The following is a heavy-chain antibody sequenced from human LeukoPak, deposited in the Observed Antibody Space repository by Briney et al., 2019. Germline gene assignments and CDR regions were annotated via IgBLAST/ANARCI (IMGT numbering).Heavy chain of an antibody. D-gene: IGHD6-6*01. CDR3: EQRYSSSSGVYYGMDV. CDR1: GFTFSSYA. J-gene: IGHJ6*02. CDR2: ISGSGGST. V-gene: IGHV3-23*01. Sequence: GGSLRLSCAASGFTFSSYAMGWVRQAPGKGLEWVSAISGSGGSTYYADFVKGRFTISRDNSKNTLYLQMNSLRAEDTAVYYCEQRYSSSSGVYYGMDVWGQGTTVTVSS.